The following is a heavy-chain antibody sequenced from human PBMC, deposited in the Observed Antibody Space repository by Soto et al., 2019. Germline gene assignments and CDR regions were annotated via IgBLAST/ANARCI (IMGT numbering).Heavy chain of an antibody. J-gene: IGHJ1*01. CDR2: IYYSGST. CDR1: GGSISSGGYY. Sequence: SETLSLTCTVSGGSISSGGYYWSWIRQHPGKGLEWIGYIYYSGSTYYNPSLKSRVTISVDTSKNQFSLKLSSVTAADTAVYYCAIYDSSGSRGFQHWGQGTLVTSPQ. V-gene: IGHV4-31*03. CDR3: AIYDSSGSRGFQH. D-gene: IGHD3-22*01.